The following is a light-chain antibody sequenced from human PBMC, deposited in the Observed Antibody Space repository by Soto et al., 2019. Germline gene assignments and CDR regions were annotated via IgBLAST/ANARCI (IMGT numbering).Light chain of an antibody. CDR2: GAS. J-gene: IGKJ4*01. CDR1: QSVTSYY. V-gene: IGKV3D-20*02. CDR3: LQRGDWPPS. Sequence: EIVLTQSPGTLSLSPGERATLSCRASQSVTSYYLAWYQQKPGQAPRLLIYGASRRATDIPDRFSGSGSGTDFTLTISSLEPEDFAVYYCLQRGDWPPSFGGGTKVEI.